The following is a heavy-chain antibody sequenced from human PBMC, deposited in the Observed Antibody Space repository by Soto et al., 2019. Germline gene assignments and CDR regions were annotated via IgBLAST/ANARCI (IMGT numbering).Heavy chain of an antibody. CDR1: GGSFSGYY. CDR2: INHSGST. V-gene: IGHV4-34*01. J-gene: IGHJ4*02. CDR3: ARSLIYEVTTAGFDY. D-gene: IGHD4-17*01. Sequence: TSETLSLTCAVYGGSFSGYYWSWIRQPPGKGLEWIGEINHSGSTNYNPSLKSRVTISVDTSKNQFSLKLSSVTAADTAVYYCARSLIYEVTTAGFDYWGQGTLVTVSS.